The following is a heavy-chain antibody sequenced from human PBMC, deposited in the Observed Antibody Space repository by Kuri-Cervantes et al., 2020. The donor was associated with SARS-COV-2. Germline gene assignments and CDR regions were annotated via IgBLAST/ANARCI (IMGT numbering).Heavy chain of an antibody. D-gene: IGHD3-10*01. CDR2: IYHSGST. V-gene: IGHV4-38-2*02. Sequence: GSLRLSCTVSGYSISSGYYWGWIRQPPGKGLEWIGSIYHSGSTYYNPSLKSRVTISVDRSKNQFSLKLSSVTAADTAVYYCATHAREGPNRGVNDDAFDIWGQGTMVTVSS. J-gene: IGHJ3*02. CDR3: ATHAREGPNRGVNDDAFDI. CDR1: GYSISSGYY.